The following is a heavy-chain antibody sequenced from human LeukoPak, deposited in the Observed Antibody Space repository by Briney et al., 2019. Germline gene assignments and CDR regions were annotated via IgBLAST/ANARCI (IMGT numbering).Heavy chain of an antibody. J-gene: IGHJ5*02. CDR2: IYHSGST. CDR1: GGSISSSNW. V-gene: IGHV4-4*02. D-gene: IGHD3-10*01. Sequence: SGTLSLTCAVSGGSISSSNWWSWVRQPPGKGLEWIEEIYHSGSTNYNPSLKSRVTISVDKSKNQFSLKLSSVTAADTAVYYCAREGVGGSGMLNWFDPWGQGTLVTVSS. CDR3: AREGVGGSGMLNWFDP.